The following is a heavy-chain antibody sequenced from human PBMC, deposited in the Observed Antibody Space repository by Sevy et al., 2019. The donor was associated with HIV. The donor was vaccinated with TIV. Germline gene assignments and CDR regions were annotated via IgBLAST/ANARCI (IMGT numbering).Heavy chain of an antibody. J-gene: IGHJ4*02. V-gene: IGHV4-59*01. CDR1: GGSISSYY. D-gene: IGHD3-10*01. CDR3: ATITMVRGVRD. CDR2: IYYSGST. Sequence: SETLFLTCTVSGGSISSYYWSWIRQPPGKGLEWIGYIYYSGSTNYNPSLKSRVTISVDTSKNQFSLKLSSVTVADTAVYYCATITMVRGVRDWGQGTLVTVSS.